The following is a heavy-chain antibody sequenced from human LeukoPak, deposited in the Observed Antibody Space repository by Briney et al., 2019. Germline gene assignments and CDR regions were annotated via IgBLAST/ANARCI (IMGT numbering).Heavy chain of an antibody. Sequence: PGGSLRLSCAASGFTFRSYEMNWVGQAPGMGLEWVSGVTYSGGSTYYAASVRGRFTISRDNSKNTLFLQMNSLRAEDTAVYYCAKAREDTFYYDSSGYYFATPLDYWGQGTLVTVSS. J-gene: IGHJ4*02. V-gene: IGHV3-23*01. D-gene: IGHD3-22*01. CDR1: GFTFRSYE. CDR3: AKAREDTFYYDSSGYYFATPLDY. CDR2: VTYSGGST.